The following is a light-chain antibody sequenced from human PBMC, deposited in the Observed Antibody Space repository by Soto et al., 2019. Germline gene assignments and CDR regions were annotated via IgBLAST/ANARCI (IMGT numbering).Light chain of an antibody. Sequence: EIVLTQSPGTLSLSPGERATLSCRASQSVSSSYLAWYQQKPGQAPRLLIYGASSRATGIPDRFSGSGSGTDFTLTISRLEPEDFAVYYYQQYNNWPPWTFGQGTKVDIK. CDR1: QSVSSSY. V-gene: IGKV3-20*01. J-gene: IGKJ1*01. CDR2: GAS. CDR3: QQYNNWPPWT.